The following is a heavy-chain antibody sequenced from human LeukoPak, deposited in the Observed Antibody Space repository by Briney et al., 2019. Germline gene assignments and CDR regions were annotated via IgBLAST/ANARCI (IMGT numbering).Heavy chain of an antibody. D-gene: IGHD3-22*01. J-gene: IGHJ3*02. CDR3: ARGPYDSSGYYYGGAFDI. V-gene: IGHV1-46*01. Sequence: ASVKVSCKASGYTFTSYYMHWVRQAPGQGLEWMGIINPSGGSTNYAQTFKGRGTMTRDTSTSTVCMELSSLRSEDTAVYYCARGPYDSSGYYYGGAFDIWGQGTMVTVSS. CDR1: GYTFTSYY. CDR2: INPSGGST.